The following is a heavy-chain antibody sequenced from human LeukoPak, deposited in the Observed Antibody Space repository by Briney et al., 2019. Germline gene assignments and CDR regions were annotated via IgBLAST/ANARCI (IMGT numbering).Heavy chain of an antibody. CDR1: GGSITNYY. J-gene: IGHJ4*02. CDR2: IYYSGST. Sequence: SETLSLTCTVSGGSITNYYWSWIRQPPGKGLEWIGYIYYSGSTNYNPSLKSRVTISLDTSKNQFSLKLSSVTAADTAVYYCARGGAVAGSFDYWGQGTLVTVSS. CDR3: ARGGAVAGSFDY. V-gene: IGHV4-59*08. D-gene: IGHD6-19*01.